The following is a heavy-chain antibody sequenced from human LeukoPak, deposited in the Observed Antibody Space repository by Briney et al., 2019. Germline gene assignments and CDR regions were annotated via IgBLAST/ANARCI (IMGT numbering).Heavy chain of an antibody. CDR2: IYTSGST. J-gene: IGHJ4*02. Sequence: SETLSLTCTVSGGSISSYYWSWIRQPAGKGLEWIGRIYTSGSTNYNPSLKSRVAISVDTSKNQFSLKLSSVTAADTAVYYCARPRRGYGDYEWGDWGQGTLVTVSS. CDR3: ARPRRGYGDYEWGD. D-gene: IGHD4-17*01. CDR1: GGSISSYY. V-gene: IGHV4-4*07.